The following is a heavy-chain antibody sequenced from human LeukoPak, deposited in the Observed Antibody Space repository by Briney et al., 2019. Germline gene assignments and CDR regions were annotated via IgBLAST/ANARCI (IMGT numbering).Heavy chain of an antibody. CDR3: ARDVLAAGATGTFDI. CDR2: ISTAGTTV. J-gene: IGHJ3*02. Sequence: GGSLRLSCAASGFTFSSYSLNWVRQAPGKGLEWISYISTAGTTVYYADSVKGRFTISRDNAKTSLYLQMNSLRAEDTAVYYCARDVLAAGATGTFDIWGQGTMVTVSS. D-gene: IGHD1-14*01. V-gene: IGHV3-48*04. CDR1: GFTFSSYS.